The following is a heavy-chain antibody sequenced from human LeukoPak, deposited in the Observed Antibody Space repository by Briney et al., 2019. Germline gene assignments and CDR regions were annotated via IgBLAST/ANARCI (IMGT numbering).Heavy chain of an antibody. V-gene: IGHV4-39*01. CDR3: ARHSVLLKRDWFDP. CDR2: IYYSGST. Sequence: SETLSPTCTVSGGSISSYYWGWIRQPPGKGLEWIGSIYYSGSTYYNPSLKSRVTISVDTSKNQFSLKLSSVTAADTAVYYCARHSVLLKRDWFDPWGQGTLVTVSS. CDR1: GGSISSYY. J-gene: IGHJ5*02. D-gene: IGHD3-10*01.